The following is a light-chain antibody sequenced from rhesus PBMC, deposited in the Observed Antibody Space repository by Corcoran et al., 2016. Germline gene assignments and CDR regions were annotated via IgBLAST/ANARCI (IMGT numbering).Light chain of an antibody. J-gene: IGKJ1*01. CDR1: QSVSSN. Sequence: EIVMTQSPATLSLSPGERATLSCRASQSVSSNLAWYQQKPGQAPRLLIYDASHRATGIPDRFSGSGSGTAFTLTFSRLEPEVVGVYYCQQESNWPWTFGQGTKVEIK. CDR2: DAS. V-gene: IGKV3-35*01. CDR3: QQESNWPWT.